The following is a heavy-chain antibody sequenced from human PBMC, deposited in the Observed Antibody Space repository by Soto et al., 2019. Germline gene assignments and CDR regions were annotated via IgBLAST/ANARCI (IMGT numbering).Heavy chain of an antibody. Sequence: GASVKVSCKASGYSFTGYYMHWVRQAPGQGLERMGWISRNSGGTNYAQKFQGCVTMSRDTSISTAYMELNMLRSDDTAVYYCARSTLMEYVDTALVTSYYYYRMDVWGQGTTVTVSS. V-gene: IGHV1-2*04. D-gene: IGHD5-18*01. J-gene: IGHJ6*02. CDR3: ARSTLMEYVDTALVTSYYYYRMDV. CDR1: GYSFTGYY. CDR2: ISRNSGGT.